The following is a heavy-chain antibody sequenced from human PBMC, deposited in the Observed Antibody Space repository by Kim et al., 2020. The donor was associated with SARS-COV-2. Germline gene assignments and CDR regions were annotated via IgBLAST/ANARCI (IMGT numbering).Heavy chain of an antibody. CDR2: IYYSGST. CDR3: ARERGYSYGYRRNDAFDI. V-gene: IGHV4-61*01. J-gene: IGHJ3*02. CDR1: GGSVSSGSYY. Sequence: SETLSLTCTVSGGSVSSGSYYWSWIRQPPGKGLEWIGYIYYSGSTNYNPSLKSRVTISVDTSKNQFSLKLSSVTAADTAVYYCARERGYSYGYRRNDAFDIWGQGTMVTVSS. D-gene: IGHD5-18*01.